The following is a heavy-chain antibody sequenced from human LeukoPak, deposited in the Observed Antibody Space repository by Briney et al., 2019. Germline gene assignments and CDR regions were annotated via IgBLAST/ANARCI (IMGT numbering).Heavy chain of an antibody. D-gene: IGHD2-2*01. CDR3: ATSNWFGP. CDR1: GDTFSTYW. CDR2: INIGGATT. Sequence: GGSLRLSCAAPGDTFSTYWMYGVRQAPGKGLGWVSRINIGGATTNYADSVKGRLTISRDNAKNTLYLQTNRLRGKDTAVYYCATSNWFGPWGQGTLVTVSS. V-gene: IGHV3-74*01. J-gene: IGHJ5*02.